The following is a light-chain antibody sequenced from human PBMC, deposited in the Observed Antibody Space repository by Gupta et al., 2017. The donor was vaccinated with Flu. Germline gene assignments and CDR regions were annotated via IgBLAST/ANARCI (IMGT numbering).Light chain of an antibody. Sequence: EIVLTQSPATLSLSPGERATLSCRASQGVSNHVAWYQQKPGQAPRLLIYDAANRATGVAARLCGSGCVKEFSLTISNREPEDFAVNYCQQRDNWPPRTFGQGTKVEFK. CDR3: QQRDNWPPRT. V-gene: IGKV3-11*01. CDR1: QGVSNH. J-gene: IGKJ1*01. CDR2: DAA.